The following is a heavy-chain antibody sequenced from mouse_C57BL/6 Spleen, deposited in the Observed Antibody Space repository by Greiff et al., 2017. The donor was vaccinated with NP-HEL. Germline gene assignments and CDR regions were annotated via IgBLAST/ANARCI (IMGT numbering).Heavy chain of an antibody. CDR1: GFTFSSYA. Sequence: EVQRVESGEGLVKPGGSLKLSCAASGFTFSSYAMSWVRQTPEKRLEWVAYISSGGDYIYYADTVKGRFPISRDKARNTLYLQMSSLKSEDTAMYYCTRGYYSNYLYAMDYWGQGTSVTVSS. V-gene: IGHV5-9-1*02. CDR3: TRGYYSNYLYAMDY. J-gene: IGHJ4*01. CDR2: ISSGGDYI. D-gene: IGHD2-5*01.